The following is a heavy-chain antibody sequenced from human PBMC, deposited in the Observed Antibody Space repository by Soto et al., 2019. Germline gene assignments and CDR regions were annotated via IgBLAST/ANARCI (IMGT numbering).Heavy chain of an antibody. CDR3: ARGWGYDSNDYYYAY. V-gene: IGHV1-69*01. Sequence: QVQLVQSGAEVRKPGSSVKVSCKASGGTFSRHAISWVRQAPGQGLEWMGGIIPIFGTANHAQKFQGRVTIIADESTSTVYMAVSRLRSEDTAMYYCARGWGYDSNDYYYAYWGQGTLVIVSS. J-gene: IGHJ4*02. D-gene: IGHD3-22*01. CDR1: GGTFSRHA. CDR2: IIPIFGTA.